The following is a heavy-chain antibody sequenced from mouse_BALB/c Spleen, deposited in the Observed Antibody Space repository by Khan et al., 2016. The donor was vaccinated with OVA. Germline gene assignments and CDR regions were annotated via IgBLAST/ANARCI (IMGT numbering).Heavy chain of an antibody. V-gene: IGHV3-2*02. J-gene: IGHJ2*01. CDR1: GYSITSDYA. CDR2: ISYSGST. Sequence: VQLKESGPGLVKPSQSLSLTCTVTGYSITSDYAWNWIRQFPGNKLEWMGDISYSGSTCYNPSLKSRISITRDTSKNQFFLQLNSVNTEDTATYYCARSIMANWCQGTTLTVSS. CDR3: ARSIMAN.